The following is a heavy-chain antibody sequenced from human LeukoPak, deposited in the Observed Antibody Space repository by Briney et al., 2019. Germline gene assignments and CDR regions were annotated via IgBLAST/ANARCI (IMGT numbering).Heavy chain of an antibody. CDR2: IYYSGST. Sequence: PSETLSLTCTVSGGSISSYYWSWIRQPPGKGLEWLGYIYYSGSTNYNPSLKSRVTISVDTSKNQFSLKLSSVTAADTAVYYCARERRGYGDYGDAFDIWGQGTMVTVSS. V-gene: IGHV4-59*01. J-gene: IGHJ3*02. CDR1: GGSISSYY. CDR3: ARERRGYGDYGDAFDI. D-gene: IGHD4-17*01.